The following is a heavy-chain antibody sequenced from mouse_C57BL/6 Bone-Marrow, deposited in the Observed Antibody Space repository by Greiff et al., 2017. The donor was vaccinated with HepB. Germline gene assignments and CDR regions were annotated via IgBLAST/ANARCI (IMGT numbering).Heavy chain of an antibody. CDR2: IHPNSGST. CDR3: ARSGPFRLYAIDY. CDR1: GYTFTSYW. V-gene: IGHV1-64*01. Sequence: QVQLQQPGAELVKPGASVKLSCKASGYTFTSYWMHWVKQRPGQGLEWIGMIHPNSGSTNYNEKFKSKATLTVDKSSSTAYMQLSSLTSEDSAVYYCARSGPFRLYAIDYWGQGTSVTVSS. J-gene: IGHJ4*01. D-gene: IGHD3-1*01.